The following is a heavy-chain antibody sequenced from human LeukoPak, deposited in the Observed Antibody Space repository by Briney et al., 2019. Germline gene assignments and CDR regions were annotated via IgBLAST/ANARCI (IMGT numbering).Heavy chain of an antibody. D-gene: IGHD3-10*01. Sequence: SETLSLTCTVSGYSISSGYYWGWIRQPPGKGLEWIGSIYHSGSTYYNPSLKSRVTISVDRSKNQFSLKLSSVTAADTAVYYCAREYRGGFDYWGQGTLVTVSS. CDR2: IYHSGST. J-gene: IGHJ4*02. CDR1: GYSISSGYY. CDR3: AREYRGGFDY. V-gene: IGHV4-38-2*02.